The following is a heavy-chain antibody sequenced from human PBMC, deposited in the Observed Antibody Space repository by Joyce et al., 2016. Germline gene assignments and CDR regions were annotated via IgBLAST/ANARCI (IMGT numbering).Heavy chain of an antibody. V-gene: IGHV6-1*01. CDR1: GESVSSNSAA. CDR2: TYFKSKWYN. Sequence: QLKLQQSGPGLVKPSQTLSLTCAISGESVSSNSAAWNWIRQSPSRGLEWLGKTYFKSKWYNEYAGSMKSRLTIIPDTSNNQFSLQVRSVTPEDTAVYFCARDVEIFSGTFYGMDVWGQGTTVTVSS. D-gene: IGHD1-1*01. J-gene: IGHJ6*02. CDR3: ARDVEIFSGTFYGMDV.